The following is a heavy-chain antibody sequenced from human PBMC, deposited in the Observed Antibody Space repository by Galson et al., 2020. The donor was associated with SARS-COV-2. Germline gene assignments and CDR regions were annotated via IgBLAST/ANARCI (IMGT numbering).Heavy chain of an antibody. CDR3: ARDSYGDYFPNDY. D-gene: IGHD4-17*01. Sequence: GESLKISCAASGFTFSSYAMHWVRQAPGKGLEWVAVISYDGSNKYYADSVKGRFTISRDNSKNTLYLQMNSLRAEDTAVYYCARDSYGDYFPNDYWGQGTLVTVSS. CDR2: ISYDGSNK. CDR1: GFTFSSYA. V-gene: IGHV3-30*04. J-gene: IGHJ4*02.